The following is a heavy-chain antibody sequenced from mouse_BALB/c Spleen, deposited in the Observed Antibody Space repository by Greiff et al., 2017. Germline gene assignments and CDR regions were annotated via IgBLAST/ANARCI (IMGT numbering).Heavy chain of an antibody. CDR1: GFTFSSFG. D-gene: IGHD1-1*02. V-gene: IGHV5-17*02. CDR2: ISSGSSTI. J-gene: IGHJ2*01. CDR3: ARGSPYYFDY. Sequence: VMLVESGGGLVQPGGSRKLSCAASGFTFSSFGMHWVRQAPEKGLEWVAYISSGSSTIYYADTVKGRFTISRDNPKNTLFLQMTSLRSEDTAMYYCARGSPYYFDYWGQGTTLTVSS.